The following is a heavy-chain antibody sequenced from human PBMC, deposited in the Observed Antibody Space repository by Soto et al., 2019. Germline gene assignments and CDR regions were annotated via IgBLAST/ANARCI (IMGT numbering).Heavy chain of an antibody. J-gene: IGHJ6*02. CDR3: ARGLRRVATMDSGYYYGMDV. Sequence: QVQLVESGGGVVQPGRSLRLSCAASGFTFSSYGMHWVRQAPGKGLEWVAVIWYDGSNKYYADSVKGRFTISRDNSKNTLYLQMNSLRAEDTAVYYCARGLRRVATMDSGYYYGMDVWGQGTTVTVSS. D-gene: IGHD5-12*01. CDR2: IWYDGSNK. V-gene: IGHV3-33*01. CDR1: GFTFSSYG.